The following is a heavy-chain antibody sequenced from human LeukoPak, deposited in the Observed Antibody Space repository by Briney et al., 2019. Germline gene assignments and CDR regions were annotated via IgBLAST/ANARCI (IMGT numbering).Heavy chain of an antibody. CDR2: ISGSGGST. J-gene: IGHJ4*02. Sequence: GGSLRLSCAASGFTFSSFAMTWVRQAPGKGLEWVSSISGSGGSTYYADSVQGRFTISRDNSKNTLYLQMNSLRVEDTAVYYCAKYLGSGTSFDDWGQGTLVTVSS. CDR3: AKYLGSGTSFDD. D-gene: IGHD3-10*01. V-gene: IGHV3-23*01. CDR1: GFTFSSFA.